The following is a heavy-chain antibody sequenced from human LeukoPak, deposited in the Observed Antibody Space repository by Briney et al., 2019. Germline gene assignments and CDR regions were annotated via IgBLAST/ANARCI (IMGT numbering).Heavy chain of an antibody. D-gene: IGHD4-17*01. Sequence: GGSLRLSCAASGFTFSSYAMHWVRQAPGKGLEWVAVISYDGSNKYYADSVKGRFTISRDNSKNTLYLQMNSLRAEDTAVYYCATGEGFYGDYEYYYGMDVWGQGTTVTVSS. J-gene: IGHJ6*02. CDR1: GFTFSSYA. V-gene: IGHV3-30*04. CDR2: ISYDGSNK. CDR3: ATGEGFYGDYEYYYGMDV.